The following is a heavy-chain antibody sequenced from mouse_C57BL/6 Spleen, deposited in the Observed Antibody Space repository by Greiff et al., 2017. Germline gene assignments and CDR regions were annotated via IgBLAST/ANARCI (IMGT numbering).Heavy chain of an antibody. D-gene: IGHD1-1*01. J-gene: IGHJ1*03. V-gene: IGHV1-18*01. CDR3: AREVYGSSPYWYFDV. Sequence: VQLQQSGPELVKPGASVKIPCKASGYTFTDYNMDWVKQSHGKSLEWIGDINPNNGGTIYNQKFKGKATLTVDKSSSTAYMELRSLTSEDTAVYYCAREVYGSSPYWYFDVWGTGTTVTVSS. CDR1: GYTFTDYN. CDR2: INPNNGGT.